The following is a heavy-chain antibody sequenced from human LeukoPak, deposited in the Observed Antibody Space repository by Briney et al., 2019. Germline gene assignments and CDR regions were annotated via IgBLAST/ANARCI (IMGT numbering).Heavy chain of an antibody. Sequence: GGSLRLSCEASGFTFSRNAMHWVRQAPGKGLEWVAVISYDGTKKYYADSVKGRFTISRDNSQNTLYLQMNSLTVDDTGVYYCAREGDSGEDNRGQGTLVTVSS. J-gene: IGHJ4*02. D-gene: IGHD3-10*01. CDR2: ISYDGTKK. V-gene: IGHV3-30-3*01. CDR3: AREGDSGEDN. CDR1: GFTFSRNA.